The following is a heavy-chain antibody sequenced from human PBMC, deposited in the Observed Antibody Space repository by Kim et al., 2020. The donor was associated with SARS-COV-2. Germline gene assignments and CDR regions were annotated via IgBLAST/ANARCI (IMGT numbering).Heavy chain of an antibody. V-gene: IGHV3-23*01. Sequence: GGSLRLSCAASGFAFSSYAMSWVRQAPGKGLEWVSAVGGDGASTYYADSVKGRFTISRDNSKNTLYLQMNSLRAEDTAAYYCAKRWSHGDYTPYFDSWGHGALVTVSS. CDR3: AKRWSHGDYTPYFDS. CDR1: GFAFSSYA. D-gene: IGHD4-17*01. J-gene: IGHJ4*01. CDR2: VGGDGAST.